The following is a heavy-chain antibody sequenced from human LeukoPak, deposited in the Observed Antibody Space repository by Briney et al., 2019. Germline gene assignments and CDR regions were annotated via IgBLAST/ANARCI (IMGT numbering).Heavy chain of an antibody. CDR3: ARISSSWYAEYFQH. J-gene: IGHJ1*01. D-gene: IGHD6-13*01. CDR2: IHYSGNS. Sequence: SETLSLTCSVSGDSVSGFYWNWIRQSPGTGLEWIGNIHYSGNSNYNPSLKSRVTMSIDTSKNQFSLKLSSVTAADTAVYYCARISSSWYAEYFQHWGPGTLVTVSS. V-gene: IGHV4-59*02. CDR1: GDSVSGFY.